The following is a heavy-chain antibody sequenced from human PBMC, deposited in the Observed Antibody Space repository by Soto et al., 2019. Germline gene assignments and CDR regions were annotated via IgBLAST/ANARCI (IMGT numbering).Heavy chain of an antibody. CDR2: TYYRSKWYN. D-gene: IGHD3-3*01. CDR1: GDSVSSNSAA. CDR3: ARGHNYDFWSGYSYYYYGMDV. V-gene: IGHV6-1*01. J-gene: IGHJ6*02. Sequence: SQPLSLTCAISGDSVSSNSAAWNWIRQSPSRGLEWLGRTYYRSKWYNDYAVSVKSRITINPDTSKNQFSLQLNSVTPEDTAVYYCARGHNYDFWSGYSYYYYGMDVWGQGTTVTVSS.